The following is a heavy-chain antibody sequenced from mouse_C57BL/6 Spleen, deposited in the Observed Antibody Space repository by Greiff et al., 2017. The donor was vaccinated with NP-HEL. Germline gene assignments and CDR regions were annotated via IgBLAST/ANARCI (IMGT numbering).Heavy chain of an antibody. CDR1: GYTFTSYW. V-gene: IGHV1-50*01. D-gene: IGHD2-5*01. CDR3: ARGDSNYGFDWFAY. J-gene: IGHJ3*01. Sequence: QVQLQQPGAELVKPGASVKLSCKASGYTFTSYWMQWVKQRPGQGLEWIGEIDPSDSYTNYNQKFKGKATLTVETSSSTAYMQLSSLTSEDSAVYYCARGDSNYGFDWFAYWGQGTLVTVSA. CDR2: IDPSDSYT.